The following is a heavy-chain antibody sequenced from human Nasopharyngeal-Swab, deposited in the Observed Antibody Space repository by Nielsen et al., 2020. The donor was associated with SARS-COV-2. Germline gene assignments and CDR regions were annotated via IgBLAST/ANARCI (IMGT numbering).Heavy chain of an antibody. J-gene: IGHJ4*02. V-gene: IGHV3-23*01. CDR2: ISDSGGST. D-gene: IGHD6-6*01. CDR1: GFTFSSYA. CDR3: AKTLSRIAGPPNYFDY. Sequence: GESLKISCAASGFTFSSYAMSWVRQAPGKGLEWVSAISDSGGSTYYADSVKGRFTISRDNSKNTLYLQMNSLRAEDTAVYYCAKTLSRIAGPPNYFDYWGQGTLVTVSS.